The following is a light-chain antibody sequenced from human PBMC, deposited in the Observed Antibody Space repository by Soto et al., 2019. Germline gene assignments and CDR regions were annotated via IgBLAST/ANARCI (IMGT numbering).Light chain of an antibody. Sequence: DIQMTQSPSSVSASVGDRVSITCRASQGISNWLAWYQQKPGRAPKLLIYTGSSLQSGVPSRFSGTGSGTDFTRTISSLQPEDVATYYCQQANSFPLTLGGGTKVELK. V-gene: IGKV1-12*01. CDR1: QGISNW. CDR2: TGS. CDR3: QQANSFPLT. J-gene: IGKJ4*01.